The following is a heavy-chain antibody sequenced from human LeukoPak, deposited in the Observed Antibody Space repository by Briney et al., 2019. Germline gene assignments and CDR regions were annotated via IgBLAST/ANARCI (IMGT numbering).Heavy chain of an antibody. D-gene: IGHD3-10*01. J-gene: IGHJ4*02. V-gene: IGHV4-59*01. CDR1: GGSISSYY. CDR3: ARGGGPLWFGESLPFDY. CDR2: IYYSGST. Sequence: SETLSLTCTVSGGSISSYYWSWIRQPPGKGLEWTGYIYYSGSTNYNPSLKSRVTISVDTSKNQFSLKLSSVTAADTAVYYCARGGGPLWFGESLPFDYWGQGTLVTVSS.